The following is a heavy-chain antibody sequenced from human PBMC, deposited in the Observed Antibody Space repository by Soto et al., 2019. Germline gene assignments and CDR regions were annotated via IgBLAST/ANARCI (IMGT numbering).Heavy chain of an antibody. Sequence: GASVKVSCKASGGTFSSYAISWVRQAPGQGLEWMGGIIPIFGTANYAQKFQGRVTITADESTSTAYMELSSLRSEDTAVYYCARDRVREPFYYYYGMDVWGQGTTVTVSS. CDR2: IIPIFGTA. V-gene: IGHV1-69*13. CDR3: ARDRVREPFYYYYGMDV. CDR1: GGTFSSYA. J-gene: IGHJ6*02. D-gene: IGHD1-26*01.